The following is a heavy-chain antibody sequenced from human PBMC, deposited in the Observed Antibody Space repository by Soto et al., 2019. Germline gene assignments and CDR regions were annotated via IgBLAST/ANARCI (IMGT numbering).Heavy chain of an antibody. J-gene: IGHJ5*02. D-gene: IGHD6-19*01. CDR1: GFTFSNYW. Sequence: EVQLVESGGDLVQPGGSLRLSCAASGFTFSNYWMHWVRQAPGKGLVWVSRIKSDGSSTSYADSVKGRFTISRDNAKNTLYLQMNRVRAEDTAVYYCKRDIDSSAWGQGTLVTVSS. V-gene: IGHV3-74*01. CDR2: IKSDGSST. CDR3: KRDIDSSA.